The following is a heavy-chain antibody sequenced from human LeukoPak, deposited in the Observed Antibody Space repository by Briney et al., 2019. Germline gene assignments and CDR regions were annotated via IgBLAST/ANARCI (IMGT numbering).Heavy chain of an antibody. CDR2: INPSGGST. Sequence: ASVKVSCKASGYSFTSYYMNWVRQAPGEGLEWMGIINPSGGSTTYAQKLQGRVTMTTDTSTTTAYMELWSLRSDDTAVYYCAREFEAVFGVATNWLDPWGQGTLVTVSS. D-gene: IGHD3-3*01. J-gene: IGHJ5*02. CDR3: AREFEAVFGVATNWLDP. CDR1: GYSFTSYY. V-gene: IGHV1-46*01.